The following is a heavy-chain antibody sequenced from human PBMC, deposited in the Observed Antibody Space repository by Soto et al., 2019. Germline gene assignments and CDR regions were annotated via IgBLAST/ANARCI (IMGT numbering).Heavy chain of an antibody. V-gene: IGHV4-39*01. Sequence: QVQLQESGPGLVKPSETLSLTCTVSGDSLSRSSYQWGWIRQPPGKGLEWIGSLYYSGNTYYNPSLKSRGIISLDTYRMHFSLTLISVTAADTALYFCARQSSDSSDYFDYWGLGTLVTVSS. J-gene: IGHJ4*02. D-gene: IGHD3-22*01. CDR1: GDSLSRSSYQ. CDR3: ARQSSDSSDYFDY. CDR2: LYYSGNT.